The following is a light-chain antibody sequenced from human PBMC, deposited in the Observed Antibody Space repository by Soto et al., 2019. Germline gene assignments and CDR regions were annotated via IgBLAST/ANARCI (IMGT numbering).Light chain of an antibody. J-gene: IGKJ4*01. CDR2: GAS. Sequence: EIVLTQSPGTLSLSPGERATLSCRASQSVSGSYLAWYQQKPGQAPRLLIYGASSRATAIPDRFSGSGSGTDFTLSISRLEPEDFAVYYFQQYGSSPVTFGGGTKVEIK. CDR3: QQYGSSPVT. V-gene: IGKV3-20*01. CDR1: QSVSGSY.